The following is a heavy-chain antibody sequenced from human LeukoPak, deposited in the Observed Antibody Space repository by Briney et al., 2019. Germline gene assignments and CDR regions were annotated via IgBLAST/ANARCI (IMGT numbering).Heavy chain of an antibody. Sequence: SETLSLTRTVSGGSISSSSYYWGWIRQPPGKGLEWIGSIYYSGSTYYNPSLKSRVTISVDTSKNQFSLKLSSVTAADTAVYYCGYSSSWYGWFDPWGQGTLVTVSS. CDR1: GGSISSSSYY. D-gene: IGHD6-13*01. V-gene: IGHV4-39*01. CDR3: GYSSSWYGWFDP. J-gene: IGHJ5*02. CDR2: IYYSGST.